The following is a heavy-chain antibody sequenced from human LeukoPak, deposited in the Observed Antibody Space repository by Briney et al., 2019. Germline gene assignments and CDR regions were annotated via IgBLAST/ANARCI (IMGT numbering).Heavy chain of an antibody. J-gene: IGHJ4*02. D-gene: IGHD6-13*01. Sequence: ASVKVSCKASGYTFTSYGISWVRQAPGQGLEWMGWISAYNGNTNYAQKLQGRVTMTTDTSTSTAYMELSRLRPDDTAVYYCARDQGIAASGSFGNWGQGTLVTVSS. CDR1: GYTFTSYG. V-gene: IGHV1-18*01. CDR2: ISAYNGNT. CDR3: ARDQGIAASGSFGN.